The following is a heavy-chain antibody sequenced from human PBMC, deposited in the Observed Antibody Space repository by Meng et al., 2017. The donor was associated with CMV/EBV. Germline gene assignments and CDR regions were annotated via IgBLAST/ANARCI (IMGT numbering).Heavy chain of an antibody. CDR2: IIPFLGIA. V-gene: IGHV1-69*10. J-gene: IGHJ6*02. Sequence: SSVTVSRLASLGTLSSYAISWVRQAPGQGLEWMGGIIPFLGIANYAQKFQGRVTITADKSTRTAYMELSSLRSEGTAVYYCARGKSGYDYLSYYGMDVWGQGTTVTVSS. D-gene: IGHD5-12*01. CDR1: LGTLSSYA. CDR3: ARGKSGYDYLSYYGMDV.